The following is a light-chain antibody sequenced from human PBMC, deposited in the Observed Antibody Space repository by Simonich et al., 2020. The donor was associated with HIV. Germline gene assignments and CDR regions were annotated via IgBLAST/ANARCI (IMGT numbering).Light chain of an antibody. CDR2: AAS. CDR3: QQAHSFPT. J-gene: IGKJ5*01. CDR1: QSISRY. V-gene: IGKV1-39*01. Sequence: DIQMTQSPSSLSASVGDRVTITCRASQSISRYLNWYQQKPGKAPKLLIYAASTLQSGVPSRFSGSGSGTEFTLTISSLQPDDFATYYCQQAHSFPTFGQGTRLDIK.